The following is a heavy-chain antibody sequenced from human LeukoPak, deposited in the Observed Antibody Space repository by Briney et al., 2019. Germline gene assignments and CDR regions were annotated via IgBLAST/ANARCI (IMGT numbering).Heavy chain of an antibody. CDR2: ISAYNGNT. D-gene: IGHD3-3*01. Sequence: EASVKVSCKASGYTFTSYGISWVRQAPGQGLEWMGWISAYNGNTNYAQKLQGRVTMTTDTSTSTAYMELRSLRSDDTAVYYCARESITIFGVALPGPFDYWGQGTLVTVSS. J-gene: IGHJ4*02. CDR3: ARESITIFGVALPGPFDY. V-gene: IGHV1-18*01. CDR1: GYTFTSYG.